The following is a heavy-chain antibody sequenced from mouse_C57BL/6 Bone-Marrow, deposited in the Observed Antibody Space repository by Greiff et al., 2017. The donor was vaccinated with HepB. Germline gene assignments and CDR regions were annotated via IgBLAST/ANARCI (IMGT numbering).Heavy chain of an antibody. V-gene: IGHV5-6*01. Sequence: EVQLQESGGDLVKPGGSLKLSCAASGFTFSSYGMSWVRQTPDKRLEWVATISSGGSYTYYPDSVKGRFTISRDNAKNTLYLQMSSLKSEDTAMYYCERHGEGYYYGSSPAWFAYWGQGTLVTVSA. CDR2: ISSGGSYT. J-gene: IGHJ3*01. CDR1: GFTFSSYG. CDR3: ERHGEGYYYGSSPAWFAY. D-gene: IGHD1-1*01.